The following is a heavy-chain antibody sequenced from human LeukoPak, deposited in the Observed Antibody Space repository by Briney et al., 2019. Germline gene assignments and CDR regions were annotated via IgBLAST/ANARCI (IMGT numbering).Heavy chain of an antibody. CDR2: ITTSSTYI. J-gene: IGHJ4*02. D-gene: IGHD6-19*01. CDR3: ARRSIAVAGPFDY. CDR1: GFTFSSYA. V-gene: IGHV3-21*01. Sequence: PGRSLRLSCAASGFTFSSYAMHWVRQAPGKGLEWVSSITTSSTYIYYADSVKGRFTISRDNAKNSLYLQMNSLRAEDTAVYYCARRSIAVAGPFDYWGQGTLVTVSS.